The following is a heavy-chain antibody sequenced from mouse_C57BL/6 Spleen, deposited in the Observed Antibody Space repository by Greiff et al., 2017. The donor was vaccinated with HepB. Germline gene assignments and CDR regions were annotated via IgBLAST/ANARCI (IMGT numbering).Heavy chain of an antibody. V-gene: IGHV14-3*01. J-gene: IGHJ4*01. CDR1: GFNIKNTY. CDR3: ASTTVVARDAMDY. CDR2: IDPANGNT. Sequence: DVKLVESVAELVRPGASVKLSCTASGFNIKNTYMHWVKQRPEQGLEWIGRIDPANGNTKYAPKFQGKATITADTSSNTAYLQLSSLTSEDTAIYYCASTTVVARDAMDYWGQGTSVTVSS. D-gene: IGHD1-1*01.